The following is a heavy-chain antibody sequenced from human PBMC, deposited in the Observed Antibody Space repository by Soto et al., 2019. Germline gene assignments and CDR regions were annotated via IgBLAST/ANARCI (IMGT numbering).Heavy chain of an antibody. D-gene: IGHD4-17*01. Sequence: ASVKVSCKASGYTFTSYGISWVRQAPGQGLEWMGWISAYNGNTNYAQKLQGRVTMTTDTSTSTAYMELRSLRSDDTAVYYCARAAPYGGNYESWYDPWGQGTLVTVSS. CDR1: GYTFTSYG. CDR2: ISAYNGNT. J-gene: IGHJ5*02. CDR3: ARAAPYGGNYESWYDP. V-gene: IGHV1-18*01.